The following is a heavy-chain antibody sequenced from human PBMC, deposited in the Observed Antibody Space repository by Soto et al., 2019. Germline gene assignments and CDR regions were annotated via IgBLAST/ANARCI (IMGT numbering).Heavy chain of an antibody. D-gene: IGHD2-2*01. J-gene: IGHJ4*02. V-gene: IGHV3-66*01. CDR2: IDIGGNT. Sequence: EVQVVESGGGLVQPGGSLRLSCAASGFSVTNNYMNWVRQAPGKGLEWVSIIDIGGNTYYADSVKDRFTISRDNSRNKLYLHMVSLRVEDTAVYYCARGRGSTGYLGREHYFDYWGLGTLVTVSP. CDR3: ARGRGSTGYLGREHYFDY. CDR1: GFSVTNNY.